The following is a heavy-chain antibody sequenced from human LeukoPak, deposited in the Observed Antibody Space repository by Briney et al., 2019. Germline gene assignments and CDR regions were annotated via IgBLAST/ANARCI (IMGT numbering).Heavy chain of an antibody. CDR1: GFTFSSYA. CDR3: AKDPYYYDSSGYYLYYYYYMDV. CDR2: ISGSGGST. D-gene: IGHD3-22*01. Sequence: PGGSLRLSCAASGFTFSSYAMSWVRQAPGKGLEWVSAISGSGGSTYYADSVKGRFTISRDNSKNTLYLQMNSLRAEDTAVYYCAKDPYYYDSSGYYLYYYYYMDVWGKGTTVTVSS. V-gene: IGHV3-23*01. J-gene: IGHJ6*03.